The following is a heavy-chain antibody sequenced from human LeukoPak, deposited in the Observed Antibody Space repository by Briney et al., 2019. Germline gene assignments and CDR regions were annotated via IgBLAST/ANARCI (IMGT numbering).Heavy chain of an antibody. CDR2: INHSGST. CDR3: ARVGGDYDFWSGYLILYYFDY. Sequence: SETLSLTCAVYGGPFSGYYWSWIRQPPGKGLEWIGEINHSGSTNYNPSLKSRVTISVDTSKNQFSLKLSSVTAADTAVYYCARVGGDYDFWSGYLILYYFDYWGQGTLVTVSS. J-gene: IGHJ4*02. V-gene: IGHV4-34*01. D-gene: IGHD3-3*01. CDR1: GGPFSGYY.